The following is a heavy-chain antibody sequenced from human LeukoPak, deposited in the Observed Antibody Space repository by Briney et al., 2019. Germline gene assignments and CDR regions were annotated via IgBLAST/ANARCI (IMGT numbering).Heavy chain of an antibody. Sequence: SVKVSCKASGGTFSSYAISWVRQAPGQGLEWMGGIIPVFGTANYAQKFQGRVTITTDESTSTAYMELSSLRSEDTAVYYCARAETTVTTYDAFDIWGQGTMVTVSS. CDR1: GGTFSSYA. V-gene: IGHV1-69*05. D-gene: IGHD4-17*01. CDR2: IIPVFGTA. J-gene: IGHJ3*02. CDR3: ARAETTVTTYDAFDI.